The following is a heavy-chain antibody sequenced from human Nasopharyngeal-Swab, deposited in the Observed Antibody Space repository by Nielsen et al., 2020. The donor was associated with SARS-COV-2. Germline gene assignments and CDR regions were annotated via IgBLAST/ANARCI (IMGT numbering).Heavy chain of an antibody. CDR3: ARDSSSSLDQ. CDR2: ISPRSSHI. V-gene: IGHV3-21*01. D-gene: IGHD6-6*01. Sequence: GSLRLSCAASGFTFSLYTMHWVRQAPGKGLEWVSSISPRSSHIYYTDSVRGRFAISRDNARNSLYLQMNSLRAEDTAVYYCARDSSSSLDQWGRGTLVTVSS. CDR1: GFTFSLYT. J-gene: IGHJ4*02.